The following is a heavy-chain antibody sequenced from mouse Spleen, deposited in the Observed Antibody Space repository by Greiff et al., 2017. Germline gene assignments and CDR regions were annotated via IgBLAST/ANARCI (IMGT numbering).Heavy chain of an antibody. V-gene: IGHV1-26*01. Sequence: VQLQQSGPELVKPGASVKISCKASGYTFTDYYMNWVKQSHGKSLEWIGDINPNNGGTSYNQKFKGKATLTVDKSSSTAYMELRSLTSEDSAVYYCAREGFMITNYFDYWGQGTTLTVSS. CDR2: INPNNGGT. CDR3: AREGFMITNYFDY. J-gene: IGHJ2*01. D-gene: IGHD2-4*01. CDR1: GYTFTDYY.